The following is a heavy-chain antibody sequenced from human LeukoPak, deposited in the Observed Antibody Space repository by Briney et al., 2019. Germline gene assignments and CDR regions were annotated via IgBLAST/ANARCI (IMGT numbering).Heavy chain of an antibody. CDR1: GFTFSNYY. CDR2: ISSSSSYI. D-gene: IGHD1-1*01. J-gene: IGHJ4*02. CDR3: ARERQLERLAFGKEGSAFDY. Sequence: PGGSLRLSCAASGFTFSNYYMSWVRQAPGKGLEWVSSISSSSSYIYYAASVKGRFTISRDNAKNSLYLQMNRLRAEDTAVYYCARERQLERLAFGKEGSAFDYWGQGTLVTVSS. V-gene: IGHV3-21*01.